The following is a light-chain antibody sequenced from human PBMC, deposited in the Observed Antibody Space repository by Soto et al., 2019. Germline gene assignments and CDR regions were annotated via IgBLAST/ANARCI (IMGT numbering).Light chain of an antibody. CDR3: QQADSFPFT. CDR1: QDIGTW. J-gene: IGKJ3*01. CDR2: VAS. Sequence: DIQLTQSPSSVSASVGDRVTITCRASQDIGTWLAWYQQKPGKAPNLLIYVASNLQSGVPSRFSGAGSGTDFNLTITSLQPKDFATYHCQQADSFPFTFGPGTKVDFK. V-gene: IGKV1-12*01.